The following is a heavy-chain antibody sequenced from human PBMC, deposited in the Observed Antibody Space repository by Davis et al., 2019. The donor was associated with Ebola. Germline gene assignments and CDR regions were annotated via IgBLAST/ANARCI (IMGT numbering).Heavy chain of an antibody. V-gene: IGHV3-23*01. CDR1: GFTFSSYG. CDR3: AKSGLSFGVVKYHYGMDV. D-gene: IGHD3-3*01. CDR2: ISGSGGST. J-gene: IGHJ6*04. Sequence: GGSLRLSCAASGFTFSSYGMYWVRQAPGKGLEWVSAISGSGGSTYYADSVKGRFTISRDNSKNTLYLQMNSLRAEDTAVYYCAKSGLSFGVVKYHYGMDVWGKGTTVTVSS.